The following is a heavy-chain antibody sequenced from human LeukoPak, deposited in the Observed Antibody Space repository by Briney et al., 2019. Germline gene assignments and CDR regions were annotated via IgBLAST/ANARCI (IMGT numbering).Heavy chain of an antibody. Sequence: ASVKVSCKASGYTFTSYGISWVRQAPGQGLEWMGWISAYNGNTNYAQKLLGRVTMTTDTSTSTAYMELRSLRSDDTAVYYCAREGGIAVAEGPDYWGQGTLVTVSP. D-gene: IGHD6-19*01. J-gene: IGHJ4*02. V-gene: IGHV1-18*01. CDR1: GYTFTSYG. CDR3: AREGGIAVAEGPDY. CDR2: ISAYNGNT.